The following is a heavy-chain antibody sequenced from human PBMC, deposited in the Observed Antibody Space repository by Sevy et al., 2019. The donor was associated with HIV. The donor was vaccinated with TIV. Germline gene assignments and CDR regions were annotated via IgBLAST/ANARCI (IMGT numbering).Heavy chain of an antibody. D-gene: IGHD5-18*01. J-gene: IGHJ4*02. CDR1: GLIFSDYY. Sequence: GGSLRLSCAASGLIFSDYYMGWVRQAPGKGLEWVADISSGNTYTNYADSVKGRFTISRDNAKNSLYLQMNSLRAEDTAVYYCVREGVGGYSYSLDCWGQGTLVTVSS. CDR2: ISSGNTYT. CDR3: VREGVGGYSYSLDC. V-gene: IGHV3-11*06.